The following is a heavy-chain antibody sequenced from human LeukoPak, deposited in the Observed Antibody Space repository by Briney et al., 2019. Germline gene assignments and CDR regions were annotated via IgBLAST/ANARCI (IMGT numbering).Heavy chain of an antibody. Sequence: SETLSLTCTVSGGSISSHYWSWIRQPPGKGLEWIGYIYYSGSTNYNPSLKSRVTISVDTSKNQFSLKPSSVPAADTAVYYCARGPQWELRDAAFDIWGQGTMVTVSS. J-gene: IGHJ3*02. CDR1: GGSISSHY. D-gene: IGHD1-26*01. V-gene: IGHV4-59*11. CDR2: IYYSGST. CDR3: ARGPQWELRDAAFDI.